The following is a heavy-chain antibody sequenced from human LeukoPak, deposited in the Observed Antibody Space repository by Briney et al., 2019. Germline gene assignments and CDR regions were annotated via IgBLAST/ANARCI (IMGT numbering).Heavy chain of an antibody. J-gene: IGHJ3*02. Sequence: GGSLRLSCAASGFTFSSYSMNWVRQAPGKGLEWVSSISSSGSYIYYADSVKGRFTISRDNAKNSLYLQMNSLRAEDTAVYYCAKEGGGYGDPDAFDIWGQGTMVTVSS. CDR1: GFTFSSYS. D-gene: IGHD4-17*01. CDR3: AKEGGGYGDPDAFDI. V-gene: IGHV3-21*04. CDR2: ISSSGSYI.